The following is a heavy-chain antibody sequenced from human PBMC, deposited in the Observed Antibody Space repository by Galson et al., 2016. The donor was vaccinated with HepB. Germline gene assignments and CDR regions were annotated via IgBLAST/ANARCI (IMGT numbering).Heavy chain of an antibody. CDR1: GDSASSITGV. Sequence: CAISGDSASSITGVWNWIRQTPSRGLEWLGRTYYRSTWNNHYAESVRGRIAINPDTSKNQFSLQLESVTPEDTGIYFCARDSPGNSFFDFWGQGTLVTVSS. CDR2: TYYRSTWNN. CDR3: ARDSPGNSFFDF. V-gene: IGHV6-1*01. D-gene: IGHD1/OR15-1a*01. J-gene: IGHJ4*02.